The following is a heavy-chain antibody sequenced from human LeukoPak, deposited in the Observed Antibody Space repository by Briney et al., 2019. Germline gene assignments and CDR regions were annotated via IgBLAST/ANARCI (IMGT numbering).Heavy chain of an antibody. CDR2: IYPGDSDT. CDR3: ARLPQSCYYDSNAYYCDY. Sequence: GESLKISCKGSGYSFTSYWIGWVRQMPGKGLEWMGIIYPGDSDTRYSPSFQGQVTMSADKSISTAYLQWSSLKASDTAMYYCARLPQSCYYDSNAYYCDYWGQGTLVTVSS. D-gene: IGHD3-22*01. CDR1: GYSFTSYW. J-gene: IGHJ4*02. V-gene: IGHV5-51*01.